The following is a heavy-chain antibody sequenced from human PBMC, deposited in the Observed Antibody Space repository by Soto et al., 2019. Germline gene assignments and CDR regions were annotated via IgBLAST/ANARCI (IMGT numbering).Heavy chain of an antibody. CDR3: ATESGSTYGYFDH. V-gene: IGHV4-30-4*01. CDR1: GGSVTSDEDY. D-gene: IGHD5-18*01. J-gene: IGHJ4*02. Sequence: SETLSLTCTVSGGSVTSDEDYWTWIRQSPGKGLEWIGYISNSGSTGYNPSLKTRLSMSVDRSKNQFTLRLTPVTAADTAVYFCATESGSTYGYFDHWGQGTQVTVSS. CDR2: ISNSGST.